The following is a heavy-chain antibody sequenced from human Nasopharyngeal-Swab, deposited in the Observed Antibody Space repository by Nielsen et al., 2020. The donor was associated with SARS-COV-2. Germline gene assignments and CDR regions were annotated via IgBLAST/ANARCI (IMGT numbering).Heavy chain of an antibody. D-gene: IGHD3-10*01. Sequence: GESLKIYCAASGFTFSSYAMHWVRQTPGKGLEWVALISYDGSNKYYADSVKGRFTISRDNSKNTLYLQMNSLRAEDTAVYYCARSPGGYFDCWGQGTLVTVSS. CDR2: ISYDGSNK. V-gene: IGHV3-30-3*01. J-gene: IGHJ4*02. CDR1: GFTFSSYA. CDR3: ARSPGGYFDC.